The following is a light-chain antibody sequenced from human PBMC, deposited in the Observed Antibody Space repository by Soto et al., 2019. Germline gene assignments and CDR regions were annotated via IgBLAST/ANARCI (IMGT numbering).Light chain of an antibody. V-gene: IGLV1-44*01. CDR1: SSNIGSNT. Sequence: QSVLTQPPSASGTPGQRVTISCSGSSSNIGSNTVNWYQQLPGTAPKLLIYNNNQRPSGVPDLLSGSKSGTSASLAISGLQPEDEADYYCAAWDDSLNGVVFGGGTKLTVL. J-gene: IGLJ2*01. CDR2: NNN. CDR3: AAWDDSLNGVV.